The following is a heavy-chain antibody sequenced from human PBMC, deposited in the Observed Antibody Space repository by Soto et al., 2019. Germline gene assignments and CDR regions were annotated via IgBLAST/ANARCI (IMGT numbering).Heavy chain of an antibody. J-gene: IGHJ3*02. V-gene: IGHV5-10-1*01. Sequence: GESLKISCKGSGYSFTSYWISWVRQMPGKGLEWMGRIDPSDSYTNYSPSFQGHVTISADKSISTAYLQWSSLKASDTAMYYCARPEPSWSGYTDAFDIWGQGTMVTVSS. D-gene: IGHD3-3*01. CDR1: GYSFTSYW. CDR3: ARPEPSWSGYTDAFDI. CDR2: IDPSDSYT.